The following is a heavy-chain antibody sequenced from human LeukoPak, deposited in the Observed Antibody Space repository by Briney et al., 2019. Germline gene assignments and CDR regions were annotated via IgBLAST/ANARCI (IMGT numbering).Heavy chain of an antibody. V-gene: IGHV3-11*01. J-gene: IGHJ3*02. CDR2: ISSSGSTI. CDR3: ARDPELRGVDAFDI. CDR1: GFTFSDYY. D-gene: IGHD3-10*01. Sequence: GGSLRLACADSGFTFSDYYMSWIRQAPGKGLEGVSYISSSGSTIYYADSVMGRFTISRDNAKNSLYLQMNSLRAEDTAVYYCARDPELRGVDAFDIWGQGTMVTVSS.